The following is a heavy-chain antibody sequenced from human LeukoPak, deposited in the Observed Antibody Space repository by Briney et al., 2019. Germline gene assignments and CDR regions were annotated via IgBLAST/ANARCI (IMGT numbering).Heavy chain of an antibody. CDR3: VRDRGTYRPIDY. CDR2: TSVDGRSE. V-gene: IGHV3-30*04. D-gene: IGHD1-26*01. Sequence: PGRSLRLSCAASASTFGTYVMHWVRQAPGRGLEWVAGTSVDGRSEHYPDSVRGRFTISRDNAQNSLYLQMNSLRAEDTAIYYCVRDRGTYRPIDYWGQGTLVTVSS. CDR1: ASTFGTYV. J-gene: IGHJ4*02.